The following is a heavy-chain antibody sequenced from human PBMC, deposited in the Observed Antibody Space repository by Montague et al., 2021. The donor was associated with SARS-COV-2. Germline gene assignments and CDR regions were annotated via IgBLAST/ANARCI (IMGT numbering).Heavy chain of an antibody. V-gene: IGHV4-61*02. D-gene: IGHD3-3*01. CDR1: GGSIRSGIYY. CDR2: IYTSGST. CDR3: ARGTTVSSSGYYTGWFDP. Sequence: TLSLTCTVSGGSIRSGIYYWSWIRQPAGKGLEWIGRIYTSGSTNYNPSLNSRATISVDTSKSQFSLKLSSVTAADTAVYYCARGTTVSSSGYYTGWFDPWGQGTLVTVSS. J-gene: IGHJ5*02.